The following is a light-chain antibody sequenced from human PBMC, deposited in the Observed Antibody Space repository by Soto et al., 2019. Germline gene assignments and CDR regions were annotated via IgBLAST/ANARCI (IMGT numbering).Light chain of an antibody. CDR1: QSVLDNSTNKSY. Sequence: VLTQSPRSLAVSLGERATVNCRSSQSVLDNSTNKSYLAWYQKKPGHPPKLLVHWASVREAGVPDRFSGGGSGTVFTLTISSLQAEDVAVYYCHQYYTTPQTFGQGTQLEIK. CDR3: HQYYTTPQT. CDR2: WAS. J-gene: IGKJ2*01. V-gene: IGKV4-1*01.